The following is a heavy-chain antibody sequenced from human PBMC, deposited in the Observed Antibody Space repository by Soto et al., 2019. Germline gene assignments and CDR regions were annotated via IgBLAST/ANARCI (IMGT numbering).Heavy chain of an antibody. Sequence: QVQLQQSGPGLVKPSQTLSLTCAISGDSVSSNSAAWNWIRQSPSRGLEWLGRTYYRSKWYNDYEVSVKSRLAINPDTSKKQFSLQLNSVTPEDTAVYYCARDSIVVSHWNFDHWGQGTLVTVSS. D-gene: IGHD2-15*01. J-gene: IGHJ4*02. CDR3: ARDSIVVSHWNFDH. V-gene: IGHV6-1*01. CDR1: GDSVSSNSAA. CDR2: TYYRSKWYN.